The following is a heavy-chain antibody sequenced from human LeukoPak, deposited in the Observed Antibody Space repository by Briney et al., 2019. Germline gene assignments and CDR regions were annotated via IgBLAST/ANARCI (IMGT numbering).Heavy chain of an antibody. J-gene: IGHJ4*02. CDR2: IYASGST. Sequence: PSETLSLTCTVSGGSISSYYWSWIRQPPGKGLEWIGRIYASGSTDYNPSLKSRVTISLDTSKNQFSLILSSVTAADTAVYYCARGRWPVYYFDYWGRGTLVTVSS. CDR3: ARGRWPVYYFDY. D-gene: IGHD2-8*01. CDR1: GGSISSYY. V-gene: IGHV4-4*08.